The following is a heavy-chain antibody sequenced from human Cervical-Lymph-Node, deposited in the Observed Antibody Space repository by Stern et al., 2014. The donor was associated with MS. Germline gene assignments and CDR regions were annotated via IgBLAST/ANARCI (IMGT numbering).Heavy chain of an antibody. J-gene: IGHJ4*02. CDR3: ARHVQGFDY. Sequence: EVQLVESGAEVKKPGESLKISCQLSGYSFTIYYIAWVRQMPGKGLEWMGVIYPYDSDTTCSPSFQGQVTISADKSITAAYLQWSSLRASDSAMYYCARHVQGFDYWGQGTLVTVSS. CDR1: GYSFTIYY. V-gene: IGHV5-51*01. CDR2: IYPYDSDT.